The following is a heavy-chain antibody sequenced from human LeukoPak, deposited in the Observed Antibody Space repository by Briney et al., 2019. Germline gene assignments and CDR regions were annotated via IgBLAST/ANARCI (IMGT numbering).Heavy chain of an antibody. J-gene: IGHJ4*02. CDR1: GGSFSGYY. CDR3: ARDYYDILTGYYSFDY. D-gene: IGHD3-9*01. CDR2: INHSGST. Sequence: PSETLSLTCAVYGGSFSGYYWSWIRQPPGKGLEWIGEINHSGSTNYNPSLKSRVTISVDTSKNQFSLKLSSVTAADTAVHYCARDYYDILTGYYSFDYWGQGTLVTVSS. V-gene: IGHV4-34*01.